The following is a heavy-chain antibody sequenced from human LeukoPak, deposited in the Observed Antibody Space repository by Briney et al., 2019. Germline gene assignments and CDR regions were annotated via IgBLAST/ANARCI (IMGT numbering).Heavy chain of an antibody. D-gene: IGHD2-2*01. CDR3: ARKRRGYCSSTSCNLDY. J-gene: IGHJ4*02. CDR1: GYSISSGYY. V-gene: IGHV4-38-2*01. Sequence: PSETLSLTCAVSGYSISSGYYRGWIRQPPGRGLEWIGYIYYSGSTYYNPSLKSRVTISVDTSKNQFSLKLSSVTAADTAVYYCARKRRGYCSSTSCNLDYWGQGTLVTVSS. CDR2: IYYSGST.